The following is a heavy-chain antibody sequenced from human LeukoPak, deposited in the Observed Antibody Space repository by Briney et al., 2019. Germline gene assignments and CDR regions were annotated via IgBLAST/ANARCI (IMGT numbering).Heavy chain of an antibody. D-gene: IGHD6-13*01. CDR2: IDHSGST. Sequence: SETLSLTCTVSGGSISTYYWTWIRQSPGKGLEWIGYIDHSGSTNYNPSLESRVTMSVDPSKKQFSLRLTSLMEADTAVYYCARAYSTTFPFDFWGPGTLVTVSS. J-gene: IGHJ4*01. V-gene: IGHV4-59*01. CDR3: ARAYSTTFPFDF. CDR1: GGSISTYY.